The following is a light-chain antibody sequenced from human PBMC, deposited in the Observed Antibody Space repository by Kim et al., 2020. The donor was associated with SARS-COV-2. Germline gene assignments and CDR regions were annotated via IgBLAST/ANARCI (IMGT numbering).Light chain of an antibody. CDR3: QAWDSSTVV. J-gene: IGLJ2*01. CDR2: QDS. Sequence: SWSQGKTASITCSGDKLGDKYACWYQQKPGQSPVLVIYQDSKRPSGIPERFSGSNSGNTATLTISGTQAMDEADYYCQAWDSSTVVFGGGTQLTVL. V-gene: IGLV3-1*01. CDR1: KLGDKY.